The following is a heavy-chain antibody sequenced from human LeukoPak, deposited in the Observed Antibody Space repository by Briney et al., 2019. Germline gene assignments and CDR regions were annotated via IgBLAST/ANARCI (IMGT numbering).Heavy chain of an antibody. CDR1: GGSISSSSYY. V-gene: IGHV4-39*07. D-gene: IGHD3-22*01. CDR2: IYHSGST. J-gene: IGHJ4*02. Sequence: PSETLSLTCTVSGGSISSSSYYWGWIRQPPGKGLEWIGSIYHSGSTYYNPSLKSRVTISVDTSKNQFSLKLSSVTAADTAVYYCARDKGYDSSGYYSYCFDYWGQGTLVTVSS. CDR3: ARDKGYDSSGYYSYCFDY.